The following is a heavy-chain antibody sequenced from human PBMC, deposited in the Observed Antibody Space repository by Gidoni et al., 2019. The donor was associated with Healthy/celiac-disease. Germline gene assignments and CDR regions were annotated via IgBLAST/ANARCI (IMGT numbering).Heavy chain of an antibody. V-gene: IGHV4-61*02. J-gene: IGHJ4*02. Sequence: QVQLQESGPGLVKPSQTLSLTCTVSGGSISSGSYYWSWIRQPAGKGLEWIGRIYTSGSTNYNPSLKRRVTISVDTSKNQFSLKLSSVTAADTAVYYCAREGGSYYVYWGQGTLVTVSS. D-gene: IGHD1-26*01. CDR1: GGSISSGSYY. CDR2: IYTSGST. CDR3: AREGGSYYVY.